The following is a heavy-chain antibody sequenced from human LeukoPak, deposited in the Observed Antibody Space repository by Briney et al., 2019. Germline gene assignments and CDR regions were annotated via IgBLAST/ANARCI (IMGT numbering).Heavy chain of an antibody. D-gene: IGHD4-23*01. CDR3: ARVRGYGGRKYFDY. J-gene: IGHJ4*02. CDR1: GGAFSGYY. Sequence: PSETLSLTCAVYGGAFSGYYWSWIRQPPGKGLGGIGEINHSGSTNYNPSLKSRVTISVDTSKNQFSLKLSSVTAADTAVYYCARVRGYGGRKYFDYWGQGTLVTVSS. CDR2: INHSGST. V-gene: IGHV4-34*01.